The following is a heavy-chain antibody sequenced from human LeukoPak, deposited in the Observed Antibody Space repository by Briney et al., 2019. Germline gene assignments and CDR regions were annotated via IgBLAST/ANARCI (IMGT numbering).Heavy chain of an antibody. CDR2: IHYSGST. CDR3: ARVGYDFWSGYYFDY. D-gene: IGHD3-3*01. Sequence: SETLSLTCTVSGGSISSSSYYWGWIRQPPGKGLEWIGSIHYSGSTNYNPSLKSRVTISVDTSKNQFSLKLSSVTAADTAVYYCARVGYDFWSGYYFDYWGQGTLVTVSS. V-gene: IGHV4-39*07. CDR1: GGSISSSSYY. J-gene: IGHJ4*02.